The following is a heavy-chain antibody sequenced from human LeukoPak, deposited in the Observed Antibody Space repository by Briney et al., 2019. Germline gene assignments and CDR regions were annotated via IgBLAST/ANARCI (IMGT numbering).Heavy chain of an antibody. V-gene: IGHV3-30*02. J-gene: IGHJ4*02. D-gene: IGHD1-7*01. CDR3: ATLSLNWNYNHYFDF. CDR2: IRSDGSNK. Sequence: GGPLRLSCAASGFTFSTYAMHWIRQAPGRGLEWVAFIRSDGSNKDYADSVKGRFTISRDNSKNTLYLQMNSLRVEDTGVYYCATLSLNWNYNHYFDFWGQGTLVTISS. CDR1: GFTFSTYA.